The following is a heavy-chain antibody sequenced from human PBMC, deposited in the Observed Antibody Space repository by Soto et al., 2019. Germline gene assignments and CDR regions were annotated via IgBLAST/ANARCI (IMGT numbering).Heavy chain of an antibody. D-gene: IGHD3-10*01. Sequence: EVQLLESGGGLVQPGGSLRLSCAASGFTFGSYAMTWVRQAPGKGLEWVSAISGSGGRTYYADSVKGRFAMSRGNSKNTLYLQLNSVRAEDTAVYYCAKSGYDGSGTYDFYYWGQGTLVTVSS. V-gene: IGHV3-23*01. CDR1: GFTFGSYA. CDR3: AKSGYDGSGTYDFYY. CDR2: ISGSGGRT. J-gene: IGHJ4*02.